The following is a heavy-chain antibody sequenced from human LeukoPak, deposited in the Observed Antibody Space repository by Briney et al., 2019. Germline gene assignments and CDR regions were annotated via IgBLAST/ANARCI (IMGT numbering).Heavy chain of an antibody. CDR2: ISSSGSTI. CDR1: GFTFSDYY. J-gene: IGHJ4*02. V-gene: IGHV3-11*01. CDR3: ARHYYHGSGHGGY. D-gene: IGHD3-22*01. Sequence: PGGSLRLSCAASGFTFSDYYMSWIRQAPGKGLDWLSYISSSGSTIYYADSVKGRFTISRDNAKNSLYLQMNSLRVEDTAVYYCARHYYHGSGHGGYWGQGTLVTVSS.